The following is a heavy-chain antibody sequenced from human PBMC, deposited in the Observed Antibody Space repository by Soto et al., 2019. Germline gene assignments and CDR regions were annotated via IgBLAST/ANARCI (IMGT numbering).Heavy chain of an antibody. D-gene: IGHD6-19*01. V-gene: IGHV4-39*01. CDR2: IYFIGST. CDR1: GGSISSSIFY. J-gene: IGHJ4*02. Sequence: SETLSLTCTVSGGSISSSIFYWGWIRQPPGKGLEWFGIIYFIGSTYYNPSLKSRFPISVDTSKNQFSLKLTSVTAADTAVYYCARAGGSGWYVYHWGQGSLVTVSS. CDR3: ARAGGSGWYVYH.